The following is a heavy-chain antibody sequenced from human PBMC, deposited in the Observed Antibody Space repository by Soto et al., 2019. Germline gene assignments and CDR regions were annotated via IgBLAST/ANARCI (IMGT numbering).Heavy chain of an antibody. Sequence: KASETLSLTCTVSGGSISSSSYYWGWIRQPPGKGLEWIGSIYYSGSTYYNPSLKSRVTISVDTSKNQFSLKLSSVTAADTAVYYCARQYSYGSFIPYWGQGTLVTVSS. CDR3: ARQYSYGSFIPY. V-gene: IGHV4-39*01. CDR2: IYYSGST. J-gene: IGHJ4*02. D-gene: IGHD5-18*01. CDR1: GGSISSSSYY.